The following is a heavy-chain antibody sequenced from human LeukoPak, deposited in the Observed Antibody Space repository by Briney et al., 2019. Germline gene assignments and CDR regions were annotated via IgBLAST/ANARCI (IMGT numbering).Heavy chain of an antibody. J-gene: IGHJ4*02. Sequence: GGSLILSCAASGFIFSNYAMSWVRQAPGKGLEWVGRIKSKTDGGTTDYAAPVKGRFTISRDDSKNTLYLQMNSLKTEDTAVYYCTTAGDYGSGVDYWGQGTLVTVSS. V-gene: IGHV3-15*01. CDR1: GFIFSNYA. D-gene: IGHD3-10*01. CDR2: IKSKTDGGTT. CDR3: TTAGDYGSGVDY.